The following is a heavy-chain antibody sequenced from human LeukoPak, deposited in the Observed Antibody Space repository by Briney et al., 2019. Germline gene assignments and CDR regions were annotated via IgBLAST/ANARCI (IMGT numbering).Heavy chain of an antibody. CDR1: GFTFSSYS. Sequence: PGGSLRLSCAASGFTFSSYSMNWVRQAPGKGLEWVSSISSSSSYRYYADSVKGRFTISRDNSKNTLYLQMNSLRAEDTAVYYCAKDRAGTTYIDYWGQGTLVTVSS. CDR3: AKDRAGTTYIDY. J-gene: IGHJ4*02. V-gene: IGHV3-21*01. D-gene: IGHD1-7*01. CDR2: ISSSSSYR.